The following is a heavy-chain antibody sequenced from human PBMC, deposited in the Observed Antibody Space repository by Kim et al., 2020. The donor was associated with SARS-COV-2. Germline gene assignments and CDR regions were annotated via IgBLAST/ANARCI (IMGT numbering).Heavy chain of an antibody. CDR3: AGGPWYMDV. D-gene: IGHD3-16*01. J-gene: IGHJ6*03. Sequence: SETLSLTCTVSGGSISSSNYYWGWIRQPPGKGLEWIGTIFYGGSTYYDPSLKSRVTISVDTSKNHFSLKLSSVTAADTAVYYCAGGPWYMDVWGKGTTVTVSS. V-gene: IGHV4-39*02. CDR2: IFYGGST. CDR1: GGSISSSNYY.